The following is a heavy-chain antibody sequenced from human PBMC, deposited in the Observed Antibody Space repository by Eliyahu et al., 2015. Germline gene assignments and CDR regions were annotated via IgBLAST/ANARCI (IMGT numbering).Heavy chain of an antibody. CDR1: GFSLSTSGVG. V-gene: IGHV2-5*02. Sequence: QITLKESGPTLVKPTQTLTLTCTFXGFSLSTSGVGVGWXRQPPGKALEWLALIYWDDDKRYSPSLKSRLTITKDTSKNQVVLTMTNMDPVDTATYYCAHWLDYGDPAGFDIWGQGTMVTVSS. CDR3: AHWLDYGDPAGFDI. D-gene: IGHD4-17*01. J-gene: IGHJ3*02. CDR2: IYWDDDK.